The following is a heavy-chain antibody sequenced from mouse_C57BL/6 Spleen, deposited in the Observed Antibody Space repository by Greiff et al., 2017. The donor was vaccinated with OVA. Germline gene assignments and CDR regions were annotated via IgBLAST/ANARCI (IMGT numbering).Heavy chain of an antibody. Sequence: EVKVEESGGGLVKPGGSLKLSCAASGFTFSDYGMHWVRQAPEKGLEWVAYISSGSSTIYYADTVKGRFTISRDNAKNTLFLQMTSLRSEDTAMYYCARQDPYFDVWGTGTTVTVSS. CDR3: ARQDPYFDV. CDR1: GFTFSDYG. CDR2: ISSGSSTI. V-gene: IGHV5-17*01. J-gene: IGHJ1*03.